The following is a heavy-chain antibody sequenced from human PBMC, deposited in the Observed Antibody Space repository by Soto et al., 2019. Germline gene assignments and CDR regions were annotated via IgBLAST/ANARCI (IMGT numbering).Heavy chain of an antibody. CDR1: GGSISSYY. Sequence: QVQLQESGPGLVKPSETLSLTCTVSGGSISSYYWSWIRQPAGKGLEWIGRIYTTGSTNYNPSLKCRVTMSEDKSKNQFSLKLSSVTAADTAVYYCARDQRLALMTTVTGNWFDPWGQGTLVTVSS. CDR3: ARDQRLALMTTVTGNWFDP. V-gene: IGHV4-4*07. CDR2: IYTTGST. J-gene: IGHJ5*02. D-gene: IGHD4-17*01.